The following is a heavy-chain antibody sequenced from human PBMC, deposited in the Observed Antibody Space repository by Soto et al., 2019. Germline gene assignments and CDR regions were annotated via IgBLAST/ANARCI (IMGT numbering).Heavy chain of an antibody. Sequence: GASVKVSCKASGGTFSSYAIRWVRQGPGQGLEWMGGIIPIFGTANYAQKFQGRVTITRDTSASTAYMELSSLRSEDTAVYYCASGGGSGSYYTGGWGQGTLVTVSS. CDR2: IIPIFGTA. V-gene: IGHV1-69*05. D-gene: IGHD3-10*01. J-gene: IGHJ4*02. CDR1: GGTFSSYA. CDR3: ASGGGSGSYYTGG.